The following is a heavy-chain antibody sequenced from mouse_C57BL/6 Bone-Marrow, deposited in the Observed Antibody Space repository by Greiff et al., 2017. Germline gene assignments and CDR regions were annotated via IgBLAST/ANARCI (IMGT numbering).Heavy chain of an antibody. J-gene: IGHJ3*01. Sequence: QVQLKESGAELAKPGASVKLSCKASGYTFTSYWMHWVKQRPGQGLEWIGYINPSSGYTKYNQKFKDKATLTADKSSSTAYMQLSSLTYEDSAVYYCASDRYYVTFLFAYWGQGTLVTVSA. V-gene: IGHV1-7*01. D-gene: IGHD2-3*01. CDR2: INPSSGYT. CDR3: ASDRYYVTFLFAY. CDR1: GYTFTSYW.